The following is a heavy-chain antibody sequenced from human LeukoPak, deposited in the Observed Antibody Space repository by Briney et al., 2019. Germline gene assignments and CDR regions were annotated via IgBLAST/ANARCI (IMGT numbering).Heavy chain of an antibody. CDR1: GFTFSSYW. D-gene: IGHD5-18*01. J-gene: IGHJ4*02. CDR3: ARAPWIQLWSYYFDY. V-gene: IGHV3-7*01. Sequence: PGGSLRLSCAASGFTFSSYWMSWVRQAPGKGLEWVANIKQDGSEKYYVDSVKGRFTMSRDNAKNSLYLQMNSLRAEDTAVHYCARAPWIQLWSYYFDYWGQGTLVTVSS. CDR2: IKQDGSEK.